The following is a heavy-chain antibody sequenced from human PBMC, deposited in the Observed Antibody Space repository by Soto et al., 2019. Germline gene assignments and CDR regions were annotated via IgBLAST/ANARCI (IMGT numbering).Heavy chain of an antibody. V-gene: IGHV1-69*13. D-gene: IGHD2-21*02. CDR3: GGDVTVNHDDSNYCYRARDG. CDR1: GGSFTGHA. J-gene: IGHJ6*02. CDR2: IVPFFKGT. Sequence: WASEKVSWKASGGSFTGHAISWVRQAPGQGLAWMGVIVPFFKGTNYAQKFQGRLTITADDSMTTVYMDLYGLTSDDTVVYYCGGDVTVNHDDSNYCYRARDGWGQGTTGIVS.